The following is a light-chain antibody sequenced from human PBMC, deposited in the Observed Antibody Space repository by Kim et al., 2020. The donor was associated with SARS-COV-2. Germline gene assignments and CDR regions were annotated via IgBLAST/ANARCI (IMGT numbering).Light chain of an antibody. V-gene: IGKV1-33*01. J-gene: IGKJ4*01. CDR2: DAS. CDR1: QDISNY. Sequence: DIQMTQSPSSLSASVGDRVTITCQASQDISNYLNWYQQKPGKAPKLLIYDASNLETGVPSRFSGSGSGTDFTFTISSLQPEDIATYYCQQYDNFPPPFGGGTKVDIK. CDR3: QQYDNFPPP.